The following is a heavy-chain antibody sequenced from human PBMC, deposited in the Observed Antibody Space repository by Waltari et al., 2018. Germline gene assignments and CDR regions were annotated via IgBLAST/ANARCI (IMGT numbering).Heavy chain of an antibody. Sequence: QVQLVQSGAEVKKPGSSVKVSCKASGGTFSSYAISWVRQAPGQGLEWMGGTSPLVGEANYARKCQGGVRSTADEATSTAYMELSSLRSEDTAVYYWASVAAAGYYYDYYMGVWGKGTTVTVSS. CDR3: ASVAAAGYYYDYYMGV. D-gene: IGHD6-13*01. CDR1: GGTFSSYA. CDR2: TSPLVGEA. V-gene: IGHV1-69*12. J-gene: IGHJ6*03.